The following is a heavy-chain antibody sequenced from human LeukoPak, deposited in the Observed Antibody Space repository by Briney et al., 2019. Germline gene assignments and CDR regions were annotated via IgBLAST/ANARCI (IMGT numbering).Heavy chain of an antibody. CDR2: ITKSSSTI. CDR3: ARMCTSGWYLDY. J-gene: IGHJ4*02. CDR1: GFTFNTYS. V-gene: IGHV3-48*02. D-gene: IGHD6-19*01. Sequence: GGSLRLSCAASGFTFNTYSMNWVRQAPGKGLEWLSYITKSSSTIHYADSVKGRFTISRDNVKNSVYLEMNSLRDEDTAVYYCARMCTSGWYLDYLGQGTLVTVSS.